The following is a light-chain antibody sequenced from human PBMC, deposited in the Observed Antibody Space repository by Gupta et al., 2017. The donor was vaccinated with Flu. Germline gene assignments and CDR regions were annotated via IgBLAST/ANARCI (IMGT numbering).Light chain of an antibody. CDR1: SSNIGINY. Sequence: QSVLTQPPSVSGTPGQRVTISCSGSSSNIGINYVYWYQQLPGTAPKLLIHTNNERPSGVPDRFSGSKSGTSASLAISGLRSEDEADYYCAAWDDSLSGVIFGGGTKLTVL. J-gene: IGLJ2*01. CDR2: TNN. CDR3: AAWDDSLSGVI. V-gene: IGLV1-47*01.